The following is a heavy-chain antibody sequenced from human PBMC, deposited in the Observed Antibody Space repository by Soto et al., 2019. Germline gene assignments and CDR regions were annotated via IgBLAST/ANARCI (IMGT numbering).Heavy chain of an antibody. CDR1: GFTFSSYS. CDR3: ARDDEYSNIAYYFDY. V-gene: IGHV3-21*01. D-gene: IGHD6-6*01. CDR2: ISSSSSYI. J-gene: IGHJ4*02. Sequence: GGSLRLSCAASGFTFSSYSMNWVRQAPGKGLEWVSSISSSSSYIYYADSLKGRFTISRDNAKNSLYLQMNSLRAEDTAVYYCARDDEYSNIAYYFDYWGQGTLVTVSS.